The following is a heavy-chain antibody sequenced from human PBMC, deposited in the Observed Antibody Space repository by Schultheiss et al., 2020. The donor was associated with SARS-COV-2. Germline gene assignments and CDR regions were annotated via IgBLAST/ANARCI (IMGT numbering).Heavy chain of an antibody. CDR2: ISSSSSYI. CDR3: ARDQALYSSSWYYYYYGMDV. Sequence: GGSLRLSCTASGFTFGDYAMSWVRQAPGKGLEWVSSISSSSSYIYYADSVKGRFTISRDNSKNTLYLQMNSLRAEDTAVYYCARDQALYSSSWYYYYYGMDVWGQGTTVTVSS. CDR1: GFTFGDYA. D-gene: IGHD6-13*01. J-gene: IGHJ6*02. V-gene: IGHV3-21*01.